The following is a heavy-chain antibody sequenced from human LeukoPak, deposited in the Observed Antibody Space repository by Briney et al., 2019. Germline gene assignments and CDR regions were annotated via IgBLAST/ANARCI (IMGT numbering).Heavy chain of an antibody. V-gene: IGHV3-49*04. CDR3: GRGPIELWLHNGIDV. Sequence: GGSLRLSCSTSGFTSGDHAMSWVRQAPGKGLEWVGFIRSRAYRGTIEYAASVRDRFTISRDDSKSIAYLQMNSLKIDDTAVYFCGRGPIELWLHNGIDVWGQGTTVTVSS. CDR2: IRSRAYRGTI. CDR1: GFTSGDHA. J-gene: IGHJ6*02. D-gene: IGHD5-18*01.